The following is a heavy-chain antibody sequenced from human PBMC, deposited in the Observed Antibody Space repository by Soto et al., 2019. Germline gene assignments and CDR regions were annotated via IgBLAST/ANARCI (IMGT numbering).Heavy chain of an antibody. CDR1: GGSISSYY. J-gene: IGHJ5*02. Sequence: LSLTCTVSGGSISSYYWNWIRQPPGKGLEWIGYIYYSGSTKYNPSLKSRVTISVDTSKNQFSLKVRSVTAADTAVYYCARAEFDPWGQGTLVTVSS. CDR2: IYYSGST. CDR3: ARAEFDP. V-gene: IGHV4-59*01.